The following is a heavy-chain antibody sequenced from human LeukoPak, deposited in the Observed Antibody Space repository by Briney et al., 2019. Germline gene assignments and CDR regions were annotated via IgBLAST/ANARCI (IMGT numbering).Heavy chain of an antibody. V-gene: IGHV1-69*05. D-gene: IGHD3-3*01. CDR3: ASELRFLEWSNYYMDV. J-gene: IGHJ6*03. Sequence: ASVKVSCKASGGTFSSYPLSWVRQAPGQGLEWMGGIIPIFGAANYAQKFQGRVTISTDESPTTAYMELSSLRSEDTAVYYCASELRFLEWSNYYMDVWGKGTTVTVSS. CDR2: IIPIFGAA. CDR1: GGTFSSYP.